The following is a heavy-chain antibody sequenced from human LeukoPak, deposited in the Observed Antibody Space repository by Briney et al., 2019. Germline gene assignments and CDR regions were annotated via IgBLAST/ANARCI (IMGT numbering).Heavy chain of an antibody. Sequence: PGGSLRLSCAASGFTFSSSAMTWVRQAPGKGLEWVSGISSGTVGTTYYADSVKGRFTISRDNSKNSLYLQMNSLRAEDTAVYYCAKDLIPRVPPPYGDYGPLDYWGQGTLVTVSS. CDR3: AKDLIPRVPPPYGDYGPLDY. V-gene: IGHV3-23*01. CDR1: GFTFSSSA. J-gene: IGHJ4*02. D-gene: IGHD4-17*01. CDR2: ISSGTVGTT.